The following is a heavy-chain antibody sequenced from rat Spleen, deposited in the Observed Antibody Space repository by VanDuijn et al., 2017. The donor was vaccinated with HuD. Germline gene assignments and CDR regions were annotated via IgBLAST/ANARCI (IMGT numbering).Heavy chain of an antibody. CDR2: IRYDGGST. V-gene: IGHV5-7*01. D-gene: IGHD1-12*01. J-gene: IGHJ2*01. Sequence: EVQLVESGGGLVQPGRSLKLSCAASGFTFSDYIMAWVRQAPKKGLEWVATIRYDGGSTYYRDSVRGRFTVSRDNARSTLYLQMDSLRSEDTATYYCAKESYLQPLFDHWGQGVMVTVSS. CDR3: AKESYLQPLFDH. CDR1: GFTFSDYI.